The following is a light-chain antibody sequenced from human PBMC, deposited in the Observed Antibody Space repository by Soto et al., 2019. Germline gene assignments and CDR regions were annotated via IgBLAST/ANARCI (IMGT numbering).Light chain of an antibody. CDR1: SSDVGGYNY. CDR3: SSYTSRSTRV. J-gene: IGLJ3*02. CDR2: EVS. Sequence: QSVLTQPASVSGSPGQSITISCTGTSSDVGGYNYVSWYQQHPGKAPKLMIYEVSNRPSGVSHRFSGSKSGNTASLTISGLAAEDEADYYCSSYTSRSTRVFGGGTQLTVL. V-gene: IGLV2-14*01.